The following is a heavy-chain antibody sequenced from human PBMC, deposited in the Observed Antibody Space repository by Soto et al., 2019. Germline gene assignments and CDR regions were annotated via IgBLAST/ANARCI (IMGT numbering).Heavy chain of an antibody. CDR3: AKYGLRFDWLSKTYNGFHP. Sequence: EVQLVEYGGGLVQPGRSLRLSCAASGCIFDDYAMHWVRQAPGTGLEWVSGISWNSGSIWYADSVTGRFTISRDNAKNSLSLQMNRLRVEDTPFYCWAKYGLRFDWLSKTYNGFHPWGQGTLVLVSS. J-gene: IGHJ5*02. V-gene: IGHV3-9*01. CDR2: ISWNSGSI. CDR1: GCIFDDYA. D-gene: IGHD3-9*01.